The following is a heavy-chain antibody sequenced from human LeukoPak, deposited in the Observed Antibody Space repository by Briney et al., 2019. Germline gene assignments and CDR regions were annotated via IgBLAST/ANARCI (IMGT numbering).Heavy chain of an antibody. D-gene: IGHD6-6*01. CDR1: GYTFTSYD. Sequence: ASVKVSCKASGYTFTSYDINWVRQATGQGLEWMGWMNPNSGNTGYAQKFQGRVTMTRDTSISTAYMELSRLRSDDTAVYYCARFYSSSSGEYDYWGQGTLVTVSS. V-gene: IGHV1-8*01. CDR2: MNPNSGNT. CDR3: ARFYSSSSGEYDY. J-gene: IGHJ4*02.